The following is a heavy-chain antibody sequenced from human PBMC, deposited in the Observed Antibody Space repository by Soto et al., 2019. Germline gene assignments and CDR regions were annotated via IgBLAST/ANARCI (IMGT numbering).Heavy chain of an antibody. V-gene: IGHV2-26*01. J-gene: IGHJ2*01. CDR3: ARIPLGSGYHYNWYFDL. CDR2: IFSNDEK. D-gene: IGHD3-16*02. Sequence: QVTLKESGPVLVKPTETLTLTCTVSGFSLSNTRMGVNWIRQPPGKAPEWLAYIFSNDEKSYNTSLKSRLTISKDTSKSQVVLTMTNVDPVDTATYYCARIPLGSGYHYNWYFDLWGRGTLVTVSS. CDR1: GFSLSNTRMG.